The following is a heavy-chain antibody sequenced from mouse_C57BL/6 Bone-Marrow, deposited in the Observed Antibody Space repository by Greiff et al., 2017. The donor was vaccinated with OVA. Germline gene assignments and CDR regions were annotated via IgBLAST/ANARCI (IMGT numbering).Heavy chain of an antibody. V-gene: IGHV7-3*01. CDR3: ARFSYDYDEDY. CDR2: IRNKANGYTT. D-gene: IGHD2-4*01. Sequence: EVKVVESGGGLVQPGGSLSLSCAASGFTFTDYYMSWVRQPPGKALEWLGFIRNKANGYTTEYSASVKGRFTISRDNSQSILYLQMNALRAEDSATDYCARFSYDYDEDYWGQGTTLTVSS. CDR1: GFTFTDYY. J-gene: IGHJ2*01.